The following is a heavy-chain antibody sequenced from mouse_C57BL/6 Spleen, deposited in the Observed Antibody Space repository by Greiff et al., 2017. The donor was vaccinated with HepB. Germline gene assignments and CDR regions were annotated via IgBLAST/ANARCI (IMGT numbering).Heavy chain of an antibody. J-gene: IGHJ2*01. CDR2: IDPSDSYT. V-gene: IGHV1-69*01. CDR1: GYTFTSYW. Sequence: VQLQQPGAELVMPGASVKLSCKASGYTFTSYWMHWVKQRPGQGLEWIGEIDPSDSYTNYNQKFKGKSTLTVDKSSSTAYMQLSSLTSEDSAVYYCARGSGTTVVADPWDFDYWGQGTTLTVSS. CDR3: ARGSGTTVVADPWDFDY. D-gene: IGHD1-1*01.